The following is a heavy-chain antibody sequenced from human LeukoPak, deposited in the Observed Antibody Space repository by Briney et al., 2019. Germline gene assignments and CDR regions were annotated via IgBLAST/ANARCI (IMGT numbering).Heavy chain of an antibody. Sequence: GWSLRLSCSASGFTFSSYGMHWVRQAPGKGLEWVAVIWYDGSNKYYADSVKGRFTISRDNSKNTLYLQMNSLRAEDTAVYYCARAIVVAGEYYFDYWGQGTLVTVSS. V-gene: IGHV3-33*01. D-gene: IGHD6-19*01. CDR3: ARAIVVAGEYYFDY. J-gene: IGHJ4*02. CDR1: GFTFSSYG. CDR2: IWYDGSNK.